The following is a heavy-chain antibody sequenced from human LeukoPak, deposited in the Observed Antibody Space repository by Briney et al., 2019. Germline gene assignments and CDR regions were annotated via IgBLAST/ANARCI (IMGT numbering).Heavy chain of an antibody. CDR3: AREGLRFLEWSSYYFDY. Sequence: PGGSLRLSCAASGFTFSNYWMSWVRQGPGKGLEWAANIKQDGSEKYYVDSVKGRFSISRDDTKNSLYLQLNSLRAEDTAVYYCAREGLRFLEWSSYYFDYWGLGTLVTVSS. J-gene: IGHJ4*02. CDR2: IKQDGSEK. CDR1: GFTFSNYW. D-gene: IGHD3-3*01. V-gene: IGHV3-7*01.